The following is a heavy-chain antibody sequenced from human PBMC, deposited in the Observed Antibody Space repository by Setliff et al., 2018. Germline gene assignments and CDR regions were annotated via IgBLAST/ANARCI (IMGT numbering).Heavy chain of an antibody. D-gene: IGHD3-16*01. CDR2: FDPEDGET. CDR3: ATAPFTLNYDYVWGPHHPAVY. Sequence: ASVKVSCKVSGYTLTELSMHWVRQAPGKGLEWMGGFDPEDGETIYAQKFQGRVTMTEDTSTDTAYTELSSLRSEDTAVYYCATAPFTLNYDYVWGPHHPAVYWGQGTLVTVSS. CDR1: GYTLTELS. J-gene: IGHJ4*02. V-gene: IGHV1-24*01.